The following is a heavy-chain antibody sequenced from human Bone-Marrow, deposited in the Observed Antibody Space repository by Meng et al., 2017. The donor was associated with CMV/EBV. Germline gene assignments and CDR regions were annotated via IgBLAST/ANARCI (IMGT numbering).Heavy chain of an antibody. Sequence: GSLRLSCAVYGGSFSGYYWSWIRQPPGKGLEWIGEINHSGSTNYNPSLKSRVTISVDTSKNQFSLKLSSVTAADTAVYYCARDHTIGYYYDSSGYFDDWGHGTLVTVSS. J-gene: IGHJ4*01. D-gene: IGHD3-22*01. CDR1: GGSFSGYY. CDR2: INHSGST. CDR3: ARDHTIGYYYDSSGYFDD. V-gene: IGHV4-34*01.